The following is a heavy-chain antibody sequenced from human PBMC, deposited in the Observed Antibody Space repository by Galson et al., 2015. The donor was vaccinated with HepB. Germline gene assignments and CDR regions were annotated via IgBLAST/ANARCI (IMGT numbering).Heavy chain of an antibody. V-gene: IGHV5-10-1*01. D-gene: IGHD2-2*01. CDR2: IDPSDSYT. CDR1: GYSFTSYW. Sequence: QSGAEVKKPGESLRISCKGSGYSFTSYWISWVRQMPGKGLEWMGRIDPSDSYTNYSPSFQGHVTISADKSISTAYLQWSSLKASDTAMYYCARHVSSSTSWGYYYYMDVWGKGTTVTVSS. J-gene: IGHJ6*03. CDR3: ARHVSSSTSWGYYYYMDV.